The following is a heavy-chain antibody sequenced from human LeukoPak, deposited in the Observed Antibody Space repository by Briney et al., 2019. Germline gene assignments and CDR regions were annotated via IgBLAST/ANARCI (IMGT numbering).Heavy chain of an antibody. CDR1: GYTFTSYY. J-gene: IGHJ4*02. Sequence: GASVKVSCKASGYTFTSYYMHWVRQAPGQGLEWMGIINPSGGTTSYAQKFQGGDTMTRDTSTSTVYMELSSLGSEDTAIYYCARETYSNNYPNIDYWGQGTLVTVPS. V-gene: IGHV1-46*01. D-gene: IGHD2/OR15-2a*01. CDR3: ARETYSNNYPNIDY. CDR2: INPSGGTT.